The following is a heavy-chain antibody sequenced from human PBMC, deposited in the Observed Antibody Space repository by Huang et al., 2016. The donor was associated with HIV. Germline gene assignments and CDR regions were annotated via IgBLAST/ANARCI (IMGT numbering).Heavy chain of an antibody. CDR3: AKDGRGSGTYYDYFEY. D-gene: IGHD1-26*01. V-gene: IGHV3-30*18. CDR1: GFTFNKFD. J-gene: IGHJ4*02. CDR2: ITDDGSRK. Sequence: QVQLVESGGGVVQPGRSLRLSCAAFGFTFNKFDMHWVRQAPGKGLEWGAIITDDGSRKYHADSVKGRFTISRDNSKNTVYLQMNSLRVEDTAVYYCAKDGRGSGTYYDYFEYWGQGTLVTVSS.